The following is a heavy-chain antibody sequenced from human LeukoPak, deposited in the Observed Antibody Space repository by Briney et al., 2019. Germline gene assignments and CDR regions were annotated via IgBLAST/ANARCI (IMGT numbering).Heavy chain of an antibody. CDR1: KYTFTDYY. V-gene: IGHV1-2*02. J-gene: IGHJ4*02. CDR2: INPNSGGT. Sequence: ASVKVSCKASKYTFTDYYMHWVRQAPGQGLEWMGWINPNSGGTNYAQKFQGRVTMTRDTSISTACMELSSLRSDDTAVYYCARGYCTTTSCREGHDYWGQGTLVTVSS. CDR3: ARGYCTTTSCREGHDY. D-gene: IGHD2-2*01.